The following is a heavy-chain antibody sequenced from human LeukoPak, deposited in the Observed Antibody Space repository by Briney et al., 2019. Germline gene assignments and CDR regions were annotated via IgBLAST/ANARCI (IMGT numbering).Heavy chain of an antibody. Sequence: GGSLRLSCAASGFTFSSYSMNWVRQAPGKGLEWVSSISSSSSYIYYADSVKGRFTISRDNAKNSLYLQMNSLRAEDTAVYYCVKETSSGNFVTIDCWGQGALVTVSS. V-gene: IGHV3-21*04. CDR2: ISSSSSYI. D-gene: IGHD1-26*01. CDR3: VKETSSGNFVTIDC. CDR1: GFTFSSYS. J-gene: IGHJ4*02.